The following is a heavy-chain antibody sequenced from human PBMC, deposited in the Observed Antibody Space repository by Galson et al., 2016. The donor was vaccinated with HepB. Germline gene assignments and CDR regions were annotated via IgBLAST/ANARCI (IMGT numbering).Heavy chain of an antibody. CDR1: GYTFSSYT. Sequence: SVKVSCKASGYTFSSYTIHWVRQARGQRLEWMGWISAVSGNTKHSQRFQERVTLTTDTSASTAYMELTSLTSEDTAVYYCARRGNSFYHGLDVWGQGTTVTVSS. V-gene: IGHV1-3*01. CDR2: ISAVSGNT. D-gene: IGHD1-1*01. J-gene: IGHJ6*02. CDR3: ARRGNSFYHGLDV.